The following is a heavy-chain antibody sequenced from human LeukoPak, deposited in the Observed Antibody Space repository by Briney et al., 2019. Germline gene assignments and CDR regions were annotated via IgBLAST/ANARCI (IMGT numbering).Heavy chain of an antibody. CDR1: DSALTTHGVG. CDR2: IYWDDEK. J-gene: IGHJ5*02. Sequence: SGPTLFKPPPTLTLTCSLSDSALTTHGVGVGWIRQPPGKALEWLALIYWDDEKRYNPSLNSRVTITRDTSKTQVVLSMTDMDPVDTATYFCVESTRGRRTGSSYFAPWGHGILVTVSS. D-gene: IGHD1-1*01. V-gene: IGHV2-5*02. CDR3: VESTRGRRTGSSYFAP.